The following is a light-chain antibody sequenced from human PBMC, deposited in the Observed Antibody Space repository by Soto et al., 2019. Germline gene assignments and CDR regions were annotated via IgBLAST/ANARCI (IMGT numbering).Light chain of an antibody. Sequence: EIVMTQSPATLSVSPGERATLSCRASQSVSNNLAWYQQKPGQAPRLLIYGASTRATGIPDRFSGSGSGTEFTLTINSLQSEDFAVYYCQQYNNWPPYTFGQGPKLEIK. CDR1: QSVSNN. J-gene: IGKJ2*01. CDR3: QQYNNWPPYT. CDR2: GAS. V-gene: IGKV3-15*01.